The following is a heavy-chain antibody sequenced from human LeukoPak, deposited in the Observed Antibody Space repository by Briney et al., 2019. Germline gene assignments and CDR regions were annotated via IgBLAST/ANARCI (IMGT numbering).Heavy chain of an antibody. CDR2: MNPNSGNT. D-gene: IGHD1-26*01. CDR3: ARDRERGATYDY. Sequence: GASVKVPCKASGYTFTSYDINWVRQATGQGLEWMGWMNPNSGNTGYAQKFQGRVTMTRNTSISTAYMELSSLRSEDTAVYYCARDRERGATYDYWGQGTLVTVSS. V-gene: IGHV1-8*01. CDR1: GYTFTSYD. J-gene: IGHJ4*02.